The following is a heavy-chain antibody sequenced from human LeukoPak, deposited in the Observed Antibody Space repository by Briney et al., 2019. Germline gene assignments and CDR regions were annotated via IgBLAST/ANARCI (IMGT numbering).Heavy chain of an antibody. V-gene: IGHV3-7*01. CDR1: GFTFNSYW. CDR2: INQDGSEK. J-gene: IGHJ4*02. D-gene: IGHD5-18*01. Sequence: GGSLRLSCAASGFTFNSYWMRWVRQAPGKGLEWVANINQDGSEKYYVDSLKGRFTISRDNAKNSLYLQMNSLRAEDTAVFYCAREGAAMVPFDYWGQGTLVAVSS. CDR3: AREGAAMVPFDY.